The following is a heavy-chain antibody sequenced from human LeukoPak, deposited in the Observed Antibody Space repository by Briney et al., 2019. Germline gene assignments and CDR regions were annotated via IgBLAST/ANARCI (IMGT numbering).Heavy chain of an antibody. V-gene: IGHV1-18*04. J-gene: IGHJ3*02. CDR3: ARDDGITIFGVVKDDAFDI. Sequence: GASVKVSCKASGYTFTGYYTHWVRQAPGQGLEWMGWISAYNGNTNYAQKLQGRVTMTTDTSTSTAYMELRSLRSDDTAVYYCARDDGITIFGVVKDDAFDIWGQGTMVTVSS. D-gene: IGHD3-3*01. CDR2: ISAYNGNT. CDR1: GYTFTGYY.